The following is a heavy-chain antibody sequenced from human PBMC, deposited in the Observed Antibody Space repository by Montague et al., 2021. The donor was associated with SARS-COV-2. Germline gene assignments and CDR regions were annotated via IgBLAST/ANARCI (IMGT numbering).Heavy chain of an antibody. CDR1: GGSISSYY. CDR3: ARVSPRWLQFHSYFDY. CDR2: SYNSGST. Sequence: SETLSLTCTVSGGSISSYYWSWIRQPPGKGLEWIGYSYNSGSTNYNPSLKSRVTISADTSKNQFSLKLSSVTAADTAVYYCARVSPRWLQFHSYFDYWGQGTLVTVSS. J-gene: IGHJ4*02. D-gene: IGHD5-24*01. V-gene: IGHV4-59*01.